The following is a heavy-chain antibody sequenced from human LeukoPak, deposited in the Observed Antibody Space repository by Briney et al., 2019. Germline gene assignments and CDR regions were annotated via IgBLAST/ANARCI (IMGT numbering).Heavy chain of an antibody. J-gene: IGHJ3*02. CDR2: IIPILGIA. D-gene: IGHD2-8*01. CDR3: ARGIEGMYAFDI. CDR1: GGTFSSYA. V-gene: IGHV1-69*04. Sequence: ASVKVSCKASGGTFSSYAISWVRQAPGQGLEWMGRIIPILGIANYAQKFQGRVTITADKSTSTAYMELSSLRSEDTAVYYCARGIEGMYAFDIWGQGTMVTVSS.